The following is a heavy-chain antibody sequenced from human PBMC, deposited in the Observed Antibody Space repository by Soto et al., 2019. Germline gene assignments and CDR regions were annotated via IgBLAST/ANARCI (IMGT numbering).Heavy chain of an antibody. V-gene: IGHV3-33*01. CDR1: GFTFSSYG. CDR3: ARDEYYYDSSGYLTFDY. D-gene: IGHD3-22*01. Sequence: PGGSLRLSCAASGFTFSSYGMHWVRQAPGKGLEWAAVIWYDGSNKYYADSVKGRFTISRDNSKNTLYLQMNSLRAEDTAVYYCARDEYYYDSSGYLTFDYWGQGTLVTVSS. CDR2: IWYDGSNK. J-gene: IGHJ4*02.